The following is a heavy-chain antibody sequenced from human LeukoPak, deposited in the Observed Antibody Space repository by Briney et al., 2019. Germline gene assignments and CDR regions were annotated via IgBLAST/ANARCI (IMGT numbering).Heavy chain of an antibody. V-gene: IGHV4-59*01. CDR2: IYHSGST. Sequence: SETLSLTCTASGGSISSYYWSWIRQPPGKGLEWIGYIYHSGSTNYNPSLKSRVTISADTSKNQLSLKVSSVTAADTAMYYCARVGSPYYFDYWGQGTLVTVSA. J-gene: IGHJ4*02. D-gene: IGHD6-13*01. CDR1: GGSISSYY. CDR3: ARVGSPYYFDY.